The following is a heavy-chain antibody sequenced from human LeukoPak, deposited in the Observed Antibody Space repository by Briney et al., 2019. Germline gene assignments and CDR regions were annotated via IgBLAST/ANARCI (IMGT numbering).Heavy chain of an antibody. CDR2: IYYRGST. J-gene: IGHJ4*02. CDR3: ARSRWLSDPYFDY. Sequence: SETLSLTCTVSGGSISSSSYYWGWIRQPPGKGLEWIGSIYYRGSTYYNPSLKSRVTISLDTSKDQFSLKLSSVTAADTAVYYCARSRWLSDPYFDYWGQGTLVAVSS. V-gene: IGHV4-39*07. CDR1: GGSISSSSYY. D-gene: IGHD3-22*01.